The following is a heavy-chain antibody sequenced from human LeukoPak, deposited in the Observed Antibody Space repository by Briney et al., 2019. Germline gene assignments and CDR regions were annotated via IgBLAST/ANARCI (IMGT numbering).Heavy chain of an antibody. CDR1: GFTFSNSA. CDR2: ISGSGGST. Sequence: PGGSLRLSCAASGFTFSNSAMSWVRKAPGKGLEWVSTISGSGGSTYYADSVKGRFTISRDNSKNTLYLQMNGLRADDTAVYSCVKDRIDLDYWGQGTLVSVSS. D-gene: IGHD1-14*01. J-gene: IGHJ4*02. CDR3: VKDRIDLDY. V-gene: IGHV3-23*01.